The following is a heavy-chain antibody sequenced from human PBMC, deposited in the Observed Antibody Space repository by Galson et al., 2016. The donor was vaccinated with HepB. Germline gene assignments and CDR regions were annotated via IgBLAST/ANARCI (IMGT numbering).Heavy chain of an antibody. CDR2: IGGGGIVS. J-gene: IGHJ4*02. Sequence: SLRLSCAASGFSFNAHCMNWVRQAPGKGPEWVANIGGGGIVSYYAESVRGRFTISRDHAKNSLYLQMNGLRVDETAVYYCSGEMKGRYFDLGQGTLVTVSS. V-gene: IGHV3-7*01. CDR1: GFSFNAHC. D-gene: IGHD3-10*01. CDR3: SGEMKGRYFD.